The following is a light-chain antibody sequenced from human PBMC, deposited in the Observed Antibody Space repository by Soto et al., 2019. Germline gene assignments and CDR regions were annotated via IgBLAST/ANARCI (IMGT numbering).Light chain of an antibody. CDR3: QQRSKWPLT. CDR1: QSVSSY. Sequence: EIVLTQSPATLSLSPGERATLSCRASQSVSSYLVWYQQKPGQAPRLLIYDASNRATGIPARFSGSGSGTDFTLTISILEPEDFAAYYCQQRSKWPLTFGGGTKVEIK. J-gene: IGKJ4*01. V-gene: IGKV3-11*01. CDR2: DAS.